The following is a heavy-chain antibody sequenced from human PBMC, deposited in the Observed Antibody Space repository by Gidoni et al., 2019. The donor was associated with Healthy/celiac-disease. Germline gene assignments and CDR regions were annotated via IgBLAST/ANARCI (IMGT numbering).Heavy chain of an antibody. CDR1: GFTFSSYG. CDR3: ARGNSYCSSTSCYPRAATDY. V-gene: IGHV3-33*01. Sequence: QVQLVESGGGVVQPGRSLRLSCAASGFTFSSYGMHGVRQAPGKGVEWVAVIWYDGSNKYYADSVKGRFTISRDNSKNTLYLQMNSLRAEDTAVYYCARGNSYCSSTSCYPRAATDYWGQGTLVTVSS. J-gene: IGHJ4*02. D-gene: IGHD2-2*01. CDR2: IWYDGSNK.